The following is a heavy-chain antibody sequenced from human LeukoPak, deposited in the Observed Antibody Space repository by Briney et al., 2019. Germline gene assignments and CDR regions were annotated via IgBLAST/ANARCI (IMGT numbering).Heavy chain of an antibody. V-gene: IGHV3-7*01. CDR3: ARGTNTYYYDSSENDY. D-gene: IGHD3-22*01. Sequence: PGGSLRLSCAASGFTFSSYWMSWVRQAPGKGLEWVANIKQDGSEKYYVDSVKGRFTISRDNAKNSLYLQMNSLRAEDTAVYYCARGTNTYYYDSSENDYWGQGTLVTVSS. J-gene: IGHJ4*02. CDR1: GFTFSSYW. CDR2: IKQDGSEK.